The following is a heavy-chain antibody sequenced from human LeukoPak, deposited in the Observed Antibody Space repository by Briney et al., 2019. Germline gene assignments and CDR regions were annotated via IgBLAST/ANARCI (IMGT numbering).Heavy chain of an antibody. Sequence: SETLSLTCAVSGGSISSNNWWNWVRQPPGKGLEWIGEIYHSGSTNYNPSLKSRVTISVDKSRNQLFLKLNSVTAADTAVYYCARDFIAVAGPHYYYYMDVWGKGTTVTISS. CDR3: ARDFIAVAGPHYYYYMDV. V-gene: IGHV4-4*02. D-gene: IGHD6-19*01. CDR1: GGSISSNNW. CDR2: IYHSGST. J-gene: IGHJ6*03.